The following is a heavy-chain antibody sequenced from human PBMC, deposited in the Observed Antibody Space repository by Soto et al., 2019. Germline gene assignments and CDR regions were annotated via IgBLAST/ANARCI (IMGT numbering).Heavy chain of an antibody. CDR1: GYTLTELS. Sequence: ASVKVSCKVSGYTLTELSMHWVRQAPGKGLEWMGGFDPEDGETIYAQKFQGRVTMTEDTSTDTAYMELSSLRSEDTAVYYCATSRAFSYYDILTGFRAQYYFDYWGQGTLVTVSS. J-gene: IGHJ4*02. CDR2: FDPEDGET. CDR3: ATSRAFSYYDILTGFRAQYYFDY. D-gene: IGHD3-9*01. V-gene: IGHV1-24*01.